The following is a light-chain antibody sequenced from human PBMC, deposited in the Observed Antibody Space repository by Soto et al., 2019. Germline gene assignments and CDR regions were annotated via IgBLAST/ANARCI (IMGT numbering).Light chain of an antibody. J-gene: IGKJ1*01. Sequence: EVVLTQSPGTLSLSPGERATLSCRTSQTVSSSFLAWYQQTPGQAPRLLTYDASIRATDIPDRFTGSGSGTDFTLTISRLEPEDFAVYYCHQYGYLGTFGQGTKVDIK. CDR3: HQYGYLGT. CDR2: DAS. V-gene: IGKV3-20*01. CDR1: QTVSSSF.